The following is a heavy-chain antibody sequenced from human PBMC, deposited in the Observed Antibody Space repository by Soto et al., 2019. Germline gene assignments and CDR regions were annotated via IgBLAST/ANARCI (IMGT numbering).Heavy chain of an antibody. CDR2: INHSGST. V-gene: IGHV4-34*01. J-gene: IGHJ4*02. CDR1: GGSFSGYY. D-gene: IGHD3-10*01. CDR3: ARGRVYYGSGRLNDY. Sequence: SETLSLTCAVYGGSFSGYYWSWIRQPPGKGLEWIGEINHSGSTNYNPSLKSRVTISVDTSKNQFSLKLSSVTAADTAVYCCARGRVYYGSGRLNDYWGQGTLVTVSS.